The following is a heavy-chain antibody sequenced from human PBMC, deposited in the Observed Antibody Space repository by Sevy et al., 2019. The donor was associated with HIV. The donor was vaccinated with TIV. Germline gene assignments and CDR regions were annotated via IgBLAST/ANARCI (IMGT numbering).Heavy chain of an antibody. V-gene: IGHV4-4*02. CDR3: ARGGETPRGFDP. Sequence: SETLSLTCAVSGGSISSVNWWRWGRQPPGRGLEVIGEIYHSGSTNYNPSLKSRVTISVDNSKNQLSLNLSSVTAADTAVYYCARGGETPRGFDPWGQGSLVTVSS. J-gene: IGHJ5*02. D-gene: IGHD3-16*01. CDR1: GGSISSVNW. CDR2: IYHSGST.